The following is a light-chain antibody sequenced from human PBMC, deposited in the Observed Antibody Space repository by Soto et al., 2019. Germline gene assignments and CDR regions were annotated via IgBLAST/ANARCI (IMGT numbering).Light chain of an antibody. CDR2: EAS. J-gene: IGKJ2*01. CDR3: QQYNSYS. V-gene: IGKV1-5*01. CDR1: HSISSW. Sequence: DIQTTQSPSTLSASVGDRVTITCLASHSISSWLAWYQQKPGKAPKLLIFEASSLESGVPSRFSGSGSGTEFTLTISSLQTYDVATYYCQQYNSYSFGQGTKLEIK.